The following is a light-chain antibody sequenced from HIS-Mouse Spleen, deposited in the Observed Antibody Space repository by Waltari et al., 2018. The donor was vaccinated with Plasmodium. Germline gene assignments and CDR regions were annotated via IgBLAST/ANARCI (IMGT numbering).Light chain of an antibody. CDR1: SSAAGGSHY. Sequence: QSALTQPASVSGSPGQSITISCTGTSSAAGGSHYVSWYQQHPGKAPKLMIYDVSNRPSGVSNRFSGSKSGNTASLTISGLQAEDEADYYCSSYTSSSTLVFGGGTKLTVL. J-gene: IGLJ3*02. CDR2: DVS. V-gene: IGLV2-14*03. CDR3: SSYTSSSTLV.